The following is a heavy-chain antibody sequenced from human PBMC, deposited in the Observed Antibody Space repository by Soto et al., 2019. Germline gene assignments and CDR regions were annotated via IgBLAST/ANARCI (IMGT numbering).Heavy chain of an antibody. CDR3: ARHSLAIRQHNWFEP. Sequence: PSETLSLTCTFSVDSIISSDFYCGWFRQPPGKGLEWIGSIFYLGSSYYNPSLKSRVTMSVDTSKNQFSLRLRSVTAADTALYFCARHSLAIRQHNWFEPLGQGIMVIVSS. D-gene: IGHD3-3*02. V-gene: IGHV4-39*01. CDR1: VDSIISSDFY. CDR2: IFYLGSS. J-gene: IGHJ5*02.